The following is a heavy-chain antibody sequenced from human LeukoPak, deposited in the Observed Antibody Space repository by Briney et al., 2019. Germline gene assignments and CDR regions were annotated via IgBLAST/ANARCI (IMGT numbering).Heavy chain of an antibody. V-gene: IGHV3-23*01. CDR2: ISGSGDIT. Sequence: EGSLRLSCAASGFTFSNYAMSWVRQAPGKGLEWVSGISGSGDITYYADSVKGRFTISRDNSKNTLYLQINSLRAEDTAVYYCAKDRSDSSSWYCVDVWGQGTTVTVSS. CDR3: AKDRSDSSSWYCVDV. J-gene: IGHJ6*02. D-gene: IGHD6-13*01. CDR1: GFTFSNYA.